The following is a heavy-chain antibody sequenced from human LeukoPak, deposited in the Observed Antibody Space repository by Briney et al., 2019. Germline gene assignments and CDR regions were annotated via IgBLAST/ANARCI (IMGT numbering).Heavy chain of an antibody. J-gene: IGHJ6*03. D-gene: IGHD1-14*01. V-gene: IGHV4-30-2*01. CDR2: IYHSGST. Sequence: SETLSLTCTVSGYSISSGGYYWSWIRQPPGKGLEWIGYIYHSGSTYYNPSLKSRVTISVDRSKNQFSLKLSSVTAADTAVYYCARGRKAGNRYYYYYMDVWGKGTTVTVSS. CDR3: ARGRKAGNRYYYYYMDV. CDR1: GYSISSGGYY.